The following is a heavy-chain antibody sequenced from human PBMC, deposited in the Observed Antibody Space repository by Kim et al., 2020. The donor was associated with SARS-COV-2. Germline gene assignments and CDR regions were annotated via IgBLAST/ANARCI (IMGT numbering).Heavy chain of an antibody. D-gene: IGHD6-19*01. CDR2: IYYSGST. CDR3: ARVGDSGWYVLYFDY. Sequence: SETLSLTCTVSGGSISSGGYYWSWIRQHPGKGLEWIGYIYYSGSTYYNPSLKSRVTISADTSKNQFSLKLSTVTAADTAVYYCARVGDSGWYVLYFDYWGQGTLVTVSS. J-gene: IGHJ4*02. CDR1: GGSISSGGYY. V-gene: IGHV4-31*03.